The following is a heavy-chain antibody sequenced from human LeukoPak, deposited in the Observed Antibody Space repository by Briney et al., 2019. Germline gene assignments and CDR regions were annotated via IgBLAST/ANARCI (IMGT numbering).Heavy chain of an antibody. CDR3: ARERRYYHYTCGQYAY. CDR2: IYYNGST. Sequence: TSETLSLTCTVSGRSISSDYWSWLRQPPGKGLEWIGFIYYNGSTNYNPSLKSRVTISVDTSKNRFSLTLSSVTAADTAVYYCARERRYYHYTCGQYAYWGQGTLVTVSS. V-gene: IGHV4-59*01. D-gene: IGHD3-16*01. J-gene: IGHJ4*02. CDR1: GRSISSDY.